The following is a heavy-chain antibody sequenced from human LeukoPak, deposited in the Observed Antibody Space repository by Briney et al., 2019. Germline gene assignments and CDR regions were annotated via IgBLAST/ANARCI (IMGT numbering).Heavy chain of an antibody. D-gene: IGHD6-19*01. CDR3: ARDRSGSSGWDKDY. V-gene: IGHV3-21*01. CDR1: GFTFSSYS. J-gene: IGHJ4*02. CDR2: ISSSSSYI. Sequence: GGSLRLSCAASGFTFSSYSMNWVRQAPGKGLEWASSISSSSSYIYYADSVKGRFTISRDNAKNSLYLQMNSLRAEDTAVYYCARDRSGSSGWDKDYWGQGTLVTVSS.